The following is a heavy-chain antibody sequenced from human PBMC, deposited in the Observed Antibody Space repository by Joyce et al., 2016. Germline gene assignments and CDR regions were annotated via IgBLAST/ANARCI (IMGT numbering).Heavy chain of an antibody. CDR3: VRGISARPGGPNWFDP. J-gene: IGHJ5*02. CDR1: GFSFSGYW. V-gene: IGHV3-74*01. Sequence: EVQLVESGGGLVQPGGSLRLSCAASGFSFSGYWIHWVRQAPGKGLVLVSRINTDGSRTRFADSVKGRFTISRDNAKNTLYLQMNSLRAEDTAVYYCVRGISARPGGPNWFDPWGQGTLVTVSS. D-gene: IGHD6-6*01. CDR2: INTDGSRT.